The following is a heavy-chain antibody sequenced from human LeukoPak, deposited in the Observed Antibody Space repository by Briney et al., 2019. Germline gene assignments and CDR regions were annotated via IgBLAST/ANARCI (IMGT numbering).Heavy chain of an antibody. CDR3: TSDTYYYDSTGLGHWFDP. Sequence: ASVKVSCKASGYTFTSYYIHWVRQAPGQGLEWMGLINPSGGSTNYAQKFQGRVTMTRDTSTSTAYMELSSLRSDDTAVYYCTSDTYYYDSTGLGHWFDPWGQGTLVTVSS. D-gene: IGHD3-22*01. CDR2: INPSGGST. CDR1: GYTFTSYY. J-gene: IGHJ5*02. V-gene: IGHV1-46*01.